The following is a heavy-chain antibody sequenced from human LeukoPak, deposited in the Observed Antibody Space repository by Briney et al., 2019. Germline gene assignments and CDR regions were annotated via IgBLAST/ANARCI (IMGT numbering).Heavy chain of an antibody. CDR2: INPSGGST. D-gene: IGHD6-13*01. CDR3: ASGGRGIAAADHYYYYGMDV. J-gene: IGHJ6*02. V-gene: IGHV1-46*01. CDR1: GYTFTSYY. Sequence: ASVTLSLTASGYTFTSYYMHWVRHAHGQGLEWMGIINPSGGSTSYAQKSQGRVTMTRDTSTSTVYMELSSLRSEDTAVYYCASGGRGIAAADHYYYYGMDVWGQGTTVTVSS.